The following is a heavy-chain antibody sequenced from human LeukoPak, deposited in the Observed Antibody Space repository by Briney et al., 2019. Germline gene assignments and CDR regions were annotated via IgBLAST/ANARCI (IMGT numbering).Heavy chain of an antibody. CDR3: AXDSGSYVLDHDAFDI. J-gene: IGHJ3*02. V-gene: IGHV1-24*01. CDR2: FDPEDGET. D-gene: IGHD1-26*01. Sequence: ASVKVSCKVSGYTLTELSMHWVRQAPGKGLEWMGGFDPEDGETIYAQKFQGRVTMTEDTSTDTAYMELSSLRSEDTAVYYCAXDSGSYVLDHDAFDIWGQGTMVTVSS. CDR1: GYTLTELS.